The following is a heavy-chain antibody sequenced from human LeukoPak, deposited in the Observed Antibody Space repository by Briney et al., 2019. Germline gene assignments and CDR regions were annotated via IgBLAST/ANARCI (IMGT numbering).Heavy chain of an antibody. CDR1: AGSISSSSYY. CDR2: INYSGST. J-gene: IGHJ6*03. CDR3: ASSGDDSGEIYYYYYYMDV. D-gene: IGHD5-12*01. Sequence: SETLSLTCSVSAGSISSSSYYWGWIRQPPGKGLEWIGSINYSGSTYYSPSLKSRVTISVDTSKNQFSLKLSSVTAADTAVYYCASSGDDSGEIYYYYYYMDVWGKGTTVTVSS. V-gene: IGHV4-39*07.